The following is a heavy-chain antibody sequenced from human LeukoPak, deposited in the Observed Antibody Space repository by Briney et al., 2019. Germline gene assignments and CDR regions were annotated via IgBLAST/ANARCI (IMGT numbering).Heavy chain of an antibody. Sequence: ASVKVSCKASGYTFTSYGISWVRQAPGQGLEWMGRISAYNGNTNYAQKLQGRVTMTTDTSTSTAYMELRSLRSDDTAVYYCARGRRDYYDSSGYSDFQHWGQGTLVTVSS. D-gene: IGHD3-22*01. CDR2: ISAYNGNT. CDR1: GYTFTSYG. CDR3: ARGRRDYYDSSGYSDFQH. J-gene: IGHJ1*01. V-gene: IGHV1-18*01.